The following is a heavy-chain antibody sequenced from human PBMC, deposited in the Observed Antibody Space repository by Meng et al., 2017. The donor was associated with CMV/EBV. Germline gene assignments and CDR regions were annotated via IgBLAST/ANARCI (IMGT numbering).Heavy chain of an antibody. D-gene: IGHD2-21*02. J-gene: IGHJ4*02. V-gene: IGHV4-30-4*08. CDR2: IYYSGST. Sequence: GRREGSGPGLVKPSQTRSLTCTVSGGSISSGDYYWSWIRQPPGKGLEWIGYIYYSGSTYYNPSLKSRVTISVDTSKNQFSLKLSSVTAADTAVYYCAREGDNPFDYWGQGTLVTVSS. CDR1: GGSISSGDYY. CDR3: AREGDNPFDY.